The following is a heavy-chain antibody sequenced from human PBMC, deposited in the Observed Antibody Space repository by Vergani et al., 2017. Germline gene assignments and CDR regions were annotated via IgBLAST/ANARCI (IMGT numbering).Heavy chain of an antibody. CDR2: ISYDGNNK. V-gene: IGHV3-30-3*01. Sequence: QVQLVESGGGVVQPGRSLRLSCAASGFAFSTYAMHWVRQAPGKGLEWVAVISYDGNNKYYADSVKGRFTISRDNSKNKLYLQMNSLRAEDTAVYYCARVTLPFLEWPPFDAFDIWGQGTMVTVSS. D-gene: IGHD3-3*01. CDR3: ARVTLPFLEWPPFDAFDI. J-gene: IGHJ3*02. CDR1: GFAFSTYA.